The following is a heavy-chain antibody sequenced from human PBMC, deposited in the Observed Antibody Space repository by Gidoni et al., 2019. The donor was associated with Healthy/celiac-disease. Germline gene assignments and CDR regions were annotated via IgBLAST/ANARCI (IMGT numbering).Heavy chain of an antibody. Sequence: QLQLQESGPGLVKPSETLSLTCTVSGGSISSSSYYWGWIRQPPGKGLEWIGSIYYSGSTYYNPSLKSRVTISVDTSKNQFSLKLSSVTAADTAVYYCARELWLAGGYFDYWGQGTLVTVSS. CDR1: GGSISSSSYY. CDR2: IYYSGST. CDR3: ARELWLAGGYFDY. J-gene: IGHJ4*02. D-gene: IGHD6-19*01. V-gene: IGHV4-39*07.